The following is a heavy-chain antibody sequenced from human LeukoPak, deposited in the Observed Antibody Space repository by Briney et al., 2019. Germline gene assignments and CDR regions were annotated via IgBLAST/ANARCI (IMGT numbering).Heavy chain of an antibody. J-gene: IGHJ4*02. V-gene: IGHV3-23*01. Sequence: GSLRLSCAASGFPFSSSAMSWVRQAPGRGREWGSSLSPSGASIYYADSVKGRFSISRDNSKNTLYLQMNNLRAEDTALYYCAAGPYGGNTPFDYWGQGTLVTISS. CDR3: AAGPYGGNTPFDY. CDR2: LSPSGASI. D-gene: IGHD4-23*01. CDR1: GFPFSSSA.